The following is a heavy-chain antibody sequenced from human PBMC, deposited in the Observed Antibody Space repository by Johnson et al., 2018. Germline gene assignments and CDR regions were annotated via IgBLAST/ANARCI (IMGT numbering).Heavy chain of an antibody. D-gene: IGHD2-21*02. J-gene: IGHJ3*02. CDR2: IYSGGST. CDR3: AAPVVTAHWNAFDI. V-gene: IGHV3-66*02. Sequence: VQLVQSGGGLVQPGGSLILCCAASGFTVSSNYMSWVRQAPGKGLEWVSVIYSGGSTYYADSVKGRFTFSRDNSKNTVYLQMNSLRPEDTAMYYCAAPVVTAHWNAFDIWGQGSMVTVSS. CDR1: GFTVSSNY.